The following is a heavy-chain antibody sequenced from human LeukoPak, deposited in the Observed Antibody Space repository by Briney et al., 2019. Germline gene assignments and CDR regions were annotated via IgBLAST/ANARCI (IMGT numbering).Heavy chain of an antibody. D-gene: IGHD6-13*01. Sequence: GASVKVSCKASGYTFTGYYMHWVRQAPGQGLEWMGWINPNSGGTNYAQKFQGRVTMTRDTSISTAYMELSRLRSDDTAVYYCARLGYSSSINWFDPWGQGTLVTVPS. CDR2: INPNSGGT. V-gene: IGHV1-2*02. CDR1: GYTFTGYY. CDR3: ARLGYSSSINWFDP. J-gene: IGHJ5*02.